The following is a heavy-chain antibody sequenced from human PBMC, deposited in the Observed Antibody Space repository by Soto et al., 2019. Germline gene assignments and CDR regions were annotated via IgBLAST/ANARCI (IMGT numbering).Heavy chain of an antibody. V-gene: IGHV4-4*02. Sequence: QVQLQESGTGLVKPSGTLSLTCAVSGGSISSSNWWSWVRQPPGKGLEWIGEIYHSGSTNYNPSLKSRVTISVDKSKNQFSLKLSSVTAADTAVYYCSSVRGGYYYAMDVWGQGTTVTVS. J-gene: IGHJ6*02. CDR2: IYHSGST. CDR3: SSVRGGYYYAMDV. D-gene: IGHD3-10*02. CDR1: GGSISSSNW.